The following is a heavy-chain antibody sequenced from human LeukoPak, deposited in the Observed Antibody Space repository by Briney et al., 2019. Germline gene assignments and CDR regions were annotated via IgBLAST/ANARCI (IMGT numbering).Heavy chain of an antibody. Sequence: GGSLRLSCAASGFTFSSYSMNWVRQAPGKGLEWVSSISSSSYIYYADSVKGRFTISRDNAKNSLYLQMNSLRAEDTAVYYCAGQITGTTSGTFDYWGQGTLVTVSS. D-gene: IGHD1-7*01. V-gene: IGHV3-21*01. CDR1: GFTFSSYS. CDR2: ISSSSYI. CDR3: AGQITGTTSGTFDY. J-gene: IGHJ4*02.